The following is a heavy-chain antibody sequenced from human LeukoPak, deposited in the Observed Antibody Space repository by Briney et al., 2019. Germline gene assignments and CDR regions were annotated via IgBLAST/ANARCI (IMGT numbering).Heavy chain of an antibody. CDR1: GFTFSARF. CDR3: ARYCVITTCQFRGIDF. Sequence: PGGSLRLSCSASGFTFSARFMSWVRQAPGKGLEWVANIKQDVSEINYADSVEGRFTISRDNAKNSLYLQMSSLRTEDTAVYYCARYCVITTCQFRGIDFWGQGTLVTVSS. J-gene: IGHJ4*02. V-gene: IGHV3-7*01. CDR2: IKQDVSEI. D-gene: IGHD3-16*02.